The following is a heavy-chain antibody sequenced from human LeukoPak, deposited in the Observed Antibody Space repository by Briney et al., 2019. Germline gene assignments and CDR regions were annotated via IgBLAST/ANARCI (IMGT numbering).Heavy chain of an antibody. CDR3: ATLNYGDLRGGGFEV. V-gene: IGHV1-24*01. CDR1: GYTLTDLS. CDR2: FEPENSET. J-gene: IGHJ3*01. D-gene: IGHD4-17*01. Sequence: GASVKVSCKVSGYTLTDLSIHWVRQAPGKGLESKGGFEPENSETIYAQRFQGRVTMTEDTSSDTAYMFLTSLRSEDTALYYCATLNYGDLRGGGFEVWGQGTMVSVSS.